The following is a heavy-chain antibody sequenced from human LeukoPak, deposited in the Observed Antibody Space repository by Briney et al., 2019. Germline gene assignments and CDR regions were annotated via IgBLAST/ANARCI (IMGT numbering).Heavy chain of an antibody. CDR1: GYSISSGYY. Sequence: SETLSLTCTVSGYSISSGYYWGWIRQPPGKGLEWIGSIYHSGSTYYNPSLKSRVTISVDTSKNQFSLKLSSVTAADTAIYYCARAYSSSWYLNWFDPWGQGTLVTVSS. D-gene: IGHD6-13*01. CDR2: IYHSGST. V-gene: IGHV4-38-2*02. J-gene: IGHJ5*02. CDR3: ARAYSSSWYLNWFDP.